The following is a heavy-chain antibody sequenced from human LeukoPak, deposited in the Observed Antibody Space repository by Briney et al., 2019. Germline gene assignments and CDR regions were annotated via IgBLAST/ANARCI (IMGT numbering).Heavy chain of an antibody. Sequence: PGGSLRLSCTASGFTVSTNYMNWVRQAPGEGLEWVSVLHSGGSTSYAESVQGRFTISTDNSKNTTKFQMNRMRTEDKGESYCAIAPSERADNALDIWGEGTKVAVSS. V-gene: IGHV3-66*01. CDR1: GFTVSTNY. D-gene: IGHD1-14*01. CDR3: AIAPSERADNALDI. J-gene: IGHJ3*02. CDR2: LHSGGST.